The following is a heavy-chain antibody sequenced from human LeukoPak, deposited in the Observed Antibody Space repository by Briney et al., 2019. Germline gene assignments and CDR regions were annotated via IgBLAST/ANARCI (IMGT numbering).Heavy chain of an antibody. Sequence: GGALRLSCAASGFPFSSYAMSWVRQAPGKGLEGVSAISGSGGSTYYADSVKGRFTISRDNSKNTLYLQMNSLRAEDTAVYYCAKGGLGYCSSTSCYYFDYWGQGTLVTVSS. CDR3: AKGGLGYCSSTSCYYFDY. D-gene: IGHD2-2*01. CDR2: ISGSGGST. V-gene: IGHV3-23*01. CDR1: GFPFSSYA. J-gene: IGHJ4*02.